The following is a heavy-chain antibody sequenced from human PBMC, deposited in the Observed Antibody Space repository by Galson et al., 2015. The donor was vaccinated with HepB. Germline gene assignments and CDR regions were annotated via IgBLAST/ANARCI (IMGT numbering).Heavy chain of an antibody. CDR2: IWYDGSNK. Sequence: SLRLSCAASGFTFSSYGMHWVRQAPGKGLEWVAVIWYDGSNKYYADSVKGRFTISRDNSKNTLYLQMNSLRAEDTAVYYCARDRAMVRAYYYYGMDVWGQGTTVTVSS. CDR3: ARDRAMVRAYYYYGMDV. V-gene: IGHV3-33*01. CDR1: GFTFSSYG. J-gene: IGHJ6*02. D-gene: IGHD5-18*01.